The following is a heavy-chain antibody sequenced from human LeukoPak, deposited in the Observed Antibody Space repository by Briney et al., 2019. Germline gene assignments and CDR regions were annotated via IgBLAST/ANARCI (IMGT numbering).Heavy chain of an antibody. V-gene: IGHV4-59*01. CDR1: GGSISSYY. CDR3: ARVGDYGPWYFDL. Sequence: SETLSLTCTVSGGSISSYYWSWIRQPPGKGLEWIGYIYYSGSTNYNPSLKSRVTISVDTSKNQFSLRLSSVTAADTAVYYCARVGDYGPWYFDLWGRGTLVTVSS. D-gene: IGHD4/OR15-4a*01. CDR2: IYYSGST. J-gene: IGHJ2*01.